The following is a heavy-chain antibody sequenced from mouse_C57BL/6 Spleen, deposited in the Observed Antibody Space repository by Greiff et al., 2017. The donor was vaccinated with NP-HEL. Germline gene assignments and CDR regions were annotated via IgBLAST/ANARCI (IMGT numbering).Heavy chain of an antibody. CDR2: INPGSGGT. J-gene: IGHJ1*03. CDR1: GYAFTNYL. CDR3: ARGGLGRGYFDV. V-gene: IGHV1-54*01. D-gene: IGHD4-1*01. Sequence: VQLQQSGAELVRPGTSVKVSCKASGYAFTNYLIEWVKQRPGQGLEWIGVINPGSGGTNYNEKFKGKATLTADKSSSTAYMQLSSLKSEDSAVYFCARGGLGRGYFDVWGTGTTVTVSS.